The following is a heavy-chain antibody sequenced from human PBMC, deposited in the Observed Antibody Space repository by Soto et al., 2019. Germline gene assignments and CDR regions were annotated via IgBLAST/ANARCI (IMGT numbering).Heavy chain of an antibody. CDR2: IIPIFGTA. V-gene: IGHV1-69*13. CDR1: GGTFSSYA. Sequence: VASVKVSCKASGGTFSSYAISWVRQAPGQGLEWMGGIIPIFGTANYAQKFQGRVTITADESTSTAYMELSSLRSEDTAVYYCARRKGSGTTPVGYYGMDVWGQGTTVTVSS. J-gene: IGHJ6*02. CDR3: ARRKGSGTTPVGYYGMDV. D-gene: IGHD3-10*01.